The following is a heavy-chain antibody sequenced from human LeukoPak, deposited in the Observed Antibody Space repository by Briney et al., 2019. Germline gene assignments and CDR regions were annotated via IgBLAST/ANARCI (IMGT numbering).Heavy chain of an antibody. J-gene: IGHJ4*02. Sequence: SQTLSLTCTVSGPSISSRSYYWGWILQPPGKGLEWPGRIYYSGSTYYNPSLKSRVTISVDTSKNQFTLKLSAVTAADTAVYYFVLMVRGVTFDYWGQGTLVTVSS. CDR2: IYYSGST. V-gene: IGHV4-39*01. CDR3: VLMVRGVTFDY. CDR1: GPSISSRSYY. D-gene: IGHD3-10*01.